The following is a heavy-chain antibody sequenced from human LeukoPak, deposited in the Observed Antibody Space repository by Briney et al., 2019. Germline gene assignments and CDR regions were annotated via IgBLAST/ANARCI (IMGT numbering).Heavy chain of an antibody. CDR1: GFAFSSYA. Sequence: PGGSLRLSCAASGFAFSSYALHWVRRAPGKGLEWVSAIRTGGDTYYADSVMGRFTISRDNAKKSLYLHMNSLIAEDMAVYYCARAVAAAVIDYWGQGTLVTVSS. D-gene: IGHD6-13*01. J-gene: IGHJ4*02. V-gene: IGHV3-47*01. CDR2: IRTGGDT. CDR3: ARAVAAAVIDY.